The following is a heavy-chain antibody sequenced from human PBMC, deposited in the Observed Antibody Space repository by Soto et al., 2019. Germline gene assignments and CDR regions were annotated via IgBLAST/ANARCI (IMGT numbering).Heavy chain of an antibody. D-gene: IGHD2-15*01. V-gene: IGHV3-30-3*01. CDR2: ISDDGSNK. CDR3: VREDCSGGTCYATNYYYGMDV. Sequence: GGSLRLSCAASGFPFRNYAMHWVRQAPGKGLEWVALISDDGSNKYYADSVKGRFTLSRDNSKNTLFLQMNSLRAEDTAVYYCVREDCSGGTCYATNYYYGMDVWGQGTTVTVSS. J-gene: IGHJ6*02. CDR1: GFPFRNYA.